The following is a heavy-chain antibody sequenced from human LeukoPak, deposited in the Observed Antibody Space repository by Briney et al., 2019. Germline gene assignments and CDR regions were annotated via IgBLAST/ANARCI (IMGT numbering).Heavy chain of an antibody. J-gene: IGHJ4*02. Sequence: PGGSLRLSCTASGFTFTNVWMSWVRQAPGKGLEWVSRISGSGGSTYYADSVKGRFTISRDNSNNTLYMQMNSLRAEDTAVYYCAKGNSGWYDYWGQGTLVTVS. V-gene: IGHV3-23*01. D-gene: IGHD6-19*01. CDR2: ISGSGGST. CDR3: AKGNSGWYDY. CDR1: GFTFTNVW.